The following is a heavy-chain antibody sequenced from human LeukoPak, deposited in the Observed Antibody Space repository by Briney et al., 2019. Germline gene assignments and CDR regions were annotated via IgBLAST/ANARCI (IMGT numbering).Heavy chain of an antibody. CDR2: INPRGGST. CDR3: ARGPQWLLGIYDY. J-gene: IGHJ4*02. V-gene: IGHV1-46*01. Sequence: ASVKVSCKASGYTFTSHFMHWVRQAPGQGLEWMGIINPRGGSTSYTQEFQGRVTITRDTSASTAYMELSSLRSEDTAVYYCARGPQWLLGIYDYWGQGTLVTVSS. D-gene: IGHD3-22*01. CDR1: GYTFTSHF.